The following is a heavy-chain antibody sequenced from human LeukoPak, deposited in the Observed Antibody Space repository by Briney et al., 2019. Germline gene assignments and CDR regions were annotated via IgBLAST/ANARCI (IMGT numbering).Heavy chain of an antibody. CDR1: GGTFSSYA. V-gene: IGHV1-69*13. CDR3: ARGHDNWNDFDY. J-gene: IGHJ4*02. D-gene: IGHD1-1*01. CDR2: IIPIFGTA. Sequence: GASVKVSCKASGGTFSSYAISWVRQAPGHGLEWMGGIIPIFGTANYAQKFQGRVTITADESTSTAYMELSSLRSEDTAVYYYARGHDNWNDFDYWGQGTLVTVSS.